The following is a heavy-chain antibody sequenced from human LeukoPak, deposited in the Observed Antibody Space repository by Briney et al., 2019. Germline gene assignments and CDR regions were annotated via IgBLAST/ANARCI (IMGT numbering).Heavy chain of an antibody. Sequence: ASEVSCKASGYTFTGYYMHWVRQAPGQGLEWMGWINPNSGGTNYAQKFQGRVTMTRDTSISTAYMELSRLRSDDTAVYYCARDRLGSGWYWSFQRAWWGQGTLVTVSS. J-gene: IGHJ4*02. CDR2: INPNSGGT. D-gene: IGHD6-19*01. CDR3: ARDRLGSGWYWSFQRAW. V-gene: IGHV1-2*02. CDR1: GYTFTGYY.